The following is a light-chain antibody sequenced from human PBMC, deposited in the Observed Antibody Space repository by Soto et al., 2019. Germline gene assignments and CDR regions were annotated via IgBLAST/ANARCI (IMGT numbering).Light chain of an antibody. CDR2: GAS. CDR3: QQYASSGT. Sequence: GTLAWCGKVVGILSFMASQSVSSNYLAWYQQKPGQAPRLLIFGASNRATGIPDRFIGRGSGTDFTLPSCRLEREDVAAYYCQQYASSGTFSQGTKVDIK. CDR1: QSVSSNY. V-gene: IGKV3-20*01. J-gene: IGKJ1*01.